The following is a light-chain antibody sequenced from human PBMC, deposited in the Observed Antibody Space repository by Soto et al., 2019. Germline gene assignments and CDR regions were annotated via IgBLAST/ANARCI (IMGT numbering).Light chain of an antibody. Sequence: EIVLTQSPATLSLSPGERATLSCRASQSVSIDLAWYQQKPGQAPRFLIYDASNRATGIAARFSGGGSGTDFTLTISSPEPEDFAVYYCQQRSQWPWTFGQGTKVDIK. J-gene: IGKJ1*01. CDR2: DAS. CDR3: QQRSQWPWT. V-gene: IGKV3-11*01. CDR1: QSVSID.